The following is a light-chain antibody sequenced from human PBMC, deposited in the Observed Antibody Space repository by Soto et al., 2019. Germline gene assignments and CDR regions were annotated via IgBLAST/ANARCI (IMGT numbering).Light chain of an antibody. CDR1: SSDVGIYNL. Sequence: QSALTQPASVSGSPGQSITISCTGTSSDVGIYNLVSWYQQHPGQAPKLMIYEGSKRPSGVSNRFSGSKSGNTASLTISGLQAEYEADYYCCSYAGSSTYVFGTGTKVTV. CDR2: EGS. CDR3: CSYAGSSTYV. V-gene: IGLV2-23*01. J-gene: IGLJ1*01.